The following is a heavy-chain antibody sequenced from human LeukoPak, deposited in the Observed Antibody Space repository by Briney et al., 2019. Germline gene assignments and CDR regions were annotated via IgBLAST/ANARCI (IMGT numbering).Heavy chain of an antibody. D-gene: IGHD3-3*01. Sequence: ASVTVSCTASGYTFTGYYMHWVRQAPGQGLEWMGRINPNSGGTNYAQKFQGGVTMTRDTSISTAYMELSRLRSDDTAVYYCAREGPMAISQNFDYWGQGTLVTVSS. CDR3: AREGPMAISQNFDY. CDR2: INPNSGGT. CDR1: GYTFTGYY. J-gene: IGHJ4*02. V-gene: IGHV1-2*06.